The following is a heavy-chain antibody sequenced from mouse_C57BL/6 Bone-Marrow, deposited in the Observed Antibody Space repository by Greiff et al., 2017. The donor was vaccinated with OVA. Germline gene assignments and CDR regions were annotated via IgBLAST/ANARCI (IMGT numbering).Heavy chain of an antibody. CDR3: AREGNDIYYYAKDY. Sequence: QVQLQQPGAELVKPGASVKLSCKASGYTFTSYWMHWVKQRPGQGLEWIGMIHPNSGSTNYNEKFKSKATLTVDKSSSTAYMQLSSLTSEDSAVYYCAREGNDIYYYAKDYWGQGTSVTVSS. CDR1: GYTFTSYW. CDR2: IHPNSGST. D-gene: IGHD2-2*01. V-gene: IGHV1-64*01. J-gene: IGHJ4*01.